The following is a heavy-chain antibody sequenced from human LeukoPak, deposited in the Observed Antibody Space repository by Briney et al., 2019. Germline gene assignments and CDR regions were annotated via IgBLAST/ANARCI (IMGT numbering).Heavy chain of an antibody. V-gene: IGHV3-73*01. D-gene: IGHD3-22*01. J-gene: IGHJ4*02. CDR2: IRSKANSYAT. CDR3: IRPYYYDSSGYYGLDY. Sequence: PGGSLRLSCAASGFTFSGSAMHWVRQAPGKGLEWVGGIRSKANSYATAYAASVKVRFTISRGDSKNTAYLQMNSLKTEDTAVYYWIRPYYYDSSGYYGLDYWGQGTLVTVSS. CDR1: GFTFSGSA.